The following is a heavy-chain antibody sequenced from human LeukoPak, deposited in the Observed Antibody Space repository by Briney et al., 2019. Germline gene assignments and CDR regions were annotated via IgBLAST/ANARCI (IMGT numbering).Heavy chain of an antibody. J-gene: IGHJ3*02. D-gene: IGHD5-18*01. V-gene: IGHV3-64*01. CDR1: GFTFSSYA. CDR3: ARGRIQLWPGWIRDALDN. CDR2: ISRNGGST. Sequence: QPGGSLRHSCAASGFTFSSYAMHWVRQAPGKGLEYVSAISRNGGSTYYANSVKGRFTISRDNSKNTLYLQMGSLRAEDMAVYYCARGRIQLWPGWIRDALDNWGLWSMVTVSS.